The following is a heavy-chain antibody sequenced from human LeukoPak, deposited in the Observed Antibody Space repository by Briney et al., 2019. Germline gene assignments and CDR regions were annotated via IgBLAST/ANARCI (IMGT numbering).Heavy chain of an antibody. D-gene: IGHD2-2*02. CDR3: ARVVGRYCSSTSCYIDY. CDR2: IYDSGST. V-gene: IGHV4-59*01. Sequence: SETLSLTCTVSGGSISTYYWSWIRQPPGKGLEWIGYIYDSGSTNYSPSLKSRVTISEDTSKRQFSLKLRSVTAADTAVYYCARVVGRYCSSTSCYIDYWGQGTLVTVSS. CDR1: GGSISTYY. J-gene: IGHJ4*02.